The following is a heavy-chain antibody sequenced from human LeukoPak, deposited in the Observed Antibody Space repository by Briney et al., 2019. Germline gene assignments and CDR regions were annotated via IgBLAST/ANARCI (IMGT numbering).Heavy chain of an antibody. V-gene: IGHV3-11*01. CDR3: GRDFGLSGTKRSFDL. CDR1: GPTFSAYY. Sequence: GGSLRLSCAASGPTFSAYYTGWIRQAPGKGLEWLSSINGSGSIIFYADSVKGRFTISRDNAKNSLSLQMNSVRAEDTAVYYCGRDFGLSGTKRSFDLWGQGTMVTVSS. CDR2: INGSGSII. D-gene: IGHD1-26*01. J-gene: IGHJ3*01.